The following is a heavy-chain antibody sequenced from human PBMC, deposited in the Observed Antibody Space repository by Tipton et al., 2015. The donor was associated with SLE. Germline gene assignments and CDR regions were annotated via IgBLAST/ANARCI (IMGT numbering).Heavy chain of an antibody. CDR3: ARGGGYCSSTSCIGADFDY. CDR1: GGSISSGSYY. Sequence: TLSLTCTVSGGSISSGSYYWSWIRQPPGKGLEWIGYIYYSGSTYYNPSLKSRVTISVDTSKNQFSLKLSSVTAADTAVYYCARGGGYCSSTSCIGADFDYWGQGTLVTVSS. D-gene: IGHD2-2*01. CDR2: IYYSGST. V-gene: IGHV4-39*01. J-gene: IGHJ4*02.